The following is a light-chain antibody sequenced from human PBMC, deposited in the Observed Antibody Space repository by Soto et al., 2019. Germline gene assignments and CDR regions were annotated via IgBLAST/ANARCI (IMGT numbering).Light chain of an antibody. CDR3: QQRSNWLDT. CDR2: DAS. CDR1: QSVSSY. Sequence: EIVLTQSPATLSLSPGERDTLSCRASQSVSSYLAWYQQKPGQAPRLLIYDASNRATGIPARFSGSGSGTDFTLTISSLEPEDFAVYYCQQRSNWLDTFGGGTKVEIK. V-gene: IGKV3-11*01. J-gene: IGKJ4*01.